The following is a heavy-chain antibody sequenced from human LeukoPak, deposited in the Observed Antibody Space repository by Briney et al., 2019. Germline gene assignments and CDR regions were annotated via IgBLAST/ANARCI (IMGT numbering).Heavy chain of an antibody. CDR3: ARLDSGYNAYAPFDH. CDR1: GFTFSSYS. V-gene: IGHV3-21*01. Sequence: GGSLRLSCAASGFTFSSYSMNWVRQAPGKGLEWVSSISSSSSYIYYADSVKGRFTISRDNAKNSLYLQMNSLRAEDTAVYYCARLDSGYNAYAPFDHWGQGALVTVSS. D-gene: IGHD5-12*01. J-gene: IGHJ4*02. CDR2: ISSSSSYI.